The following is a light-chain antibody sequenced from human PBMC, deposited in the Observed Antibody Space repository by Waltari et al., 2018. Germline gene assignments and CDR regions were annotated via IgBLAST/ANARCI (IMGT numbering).Light chain of an antibody. J-gene: IGLJ1*01. Sequence: QSALTQPRSVSGSPGQSVTISCTGASSDVGGYNYVSWSQPPPGKAPKLMIYDVSKRPSGVPDRFSGSKSGSTASLPISGLGAEDEADYYCCSYAGRYTYVFGTGTKVTVL. CDR3: CSYAGRYTYV. CDR1: SSDVGGYNY. V-gene: IGLV2-11*01. CDR2: DVS.